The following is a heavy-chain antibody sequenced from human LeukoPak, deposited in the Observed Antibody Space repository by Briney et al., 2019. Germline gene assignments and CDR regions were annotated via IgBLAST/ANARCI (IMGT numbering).Heavy chain of an antibody. J-gene: IGHJ5*02. D-gene: IGHD6-13*01. Sequence: ASVKVSCKASVYTFSGYYIHWVRQAPGQGLEWMGRINPNSGGTNYAQKFQGRVTMTRDASITTAYMELSSLISDDTAVYYCARDRAGSSRNWFDPWGQGTLVTVSS. V-gene: IGHV1-2*06. CDR1: VYTFSGYY. CDR3: ARDRAGSSRNWFDP. CDR2: INPNSGGT.